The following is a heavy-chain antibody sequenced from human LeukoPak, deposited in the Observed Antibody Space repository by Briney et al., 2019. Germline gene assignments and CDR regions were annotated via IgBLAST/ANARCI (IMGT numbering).Heavy chain of an antibody. CDR2: INHSGST. CDR1: GGSFSGYY. CDR3: ARVGVGAKDY. V-gene: IGHV4-34*01. D-gene: IGHD1-26*01. J-gene: IGHJ4*02. Sequence: PSETLSLTCAVYGGSFSGYYWSWIRQPPGKGLEWIGEINHSGSTNYNPSLKSRVTISVDTSKNQFSLKLSSATAADTAVYYCARVGVGAKDYWGQGTLVTVSS.